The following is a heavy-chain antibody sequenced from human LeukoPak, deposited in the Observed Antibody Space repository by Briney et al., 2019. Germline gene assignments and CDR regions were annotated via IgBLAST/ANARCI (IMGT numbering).Heavy chain of an antibody. CDR1: GYTSTGYY. D-gene: IGHD3-10*01. CDR3: AIVNMIRGVISWFDP. V-gene: IGHV1-2*02. CDR2: INPNSGGT. J-gene: IGHJ5*02. Sequence: ASVKVSCKASGYTSTGYYMHWVRQAPGQGLEWMGWINPNSGGTNYAQKFQGRVTMTRDTSISTAYMELSRLRSDDTAVYYCAIVNMIRGVISWFDPWGQGTLVTVSS.